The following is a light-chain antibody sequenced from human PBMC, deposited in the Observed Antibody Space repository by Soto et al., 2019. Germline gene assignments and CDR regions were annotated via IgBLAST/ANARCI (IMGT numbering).Light chain of an antibody. J-gene: IGKJ1*01. CDR1: QSISSW. V-gene: IGKV1-5*03. CDR3: QQYNSYSPRT. CDR2: KAS. Sequence: DIQMTQSPSTLSASVGDRVTITCRASQSISSWLAWYQQKPGKAPKLLIYKASSLESGVTSRFSGSGSGTEFPITISSLQHDDFAAYYCQQYNSYSPRTFGQGTKVEIK.